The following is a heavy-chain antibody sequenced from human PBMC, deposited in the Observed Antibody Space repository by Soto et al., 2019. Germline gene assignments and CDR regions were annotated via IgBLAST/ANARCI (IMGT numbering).Heavy chain of an antibody. CDR1: GFTFSSYG. CDR2: ISYDGSNK. Sequence: QVQLVESGGGVVQPGRSLRLSCAASGFTFSSYGMHWVRQAPGKGLEWVAVISYDGSNKYYADSVKGRFTISRDNSKNTLDLQMNSLRAEDTAVYYCSSDIVVVVAAYDAFDIWGQGTMVTVSS. V-gene: IGHV3-30*03. CDR3: SSDIVVVVAAYDAFDI. D-gene: IGHD2-15*01. J-gene: IGHJ3*02.